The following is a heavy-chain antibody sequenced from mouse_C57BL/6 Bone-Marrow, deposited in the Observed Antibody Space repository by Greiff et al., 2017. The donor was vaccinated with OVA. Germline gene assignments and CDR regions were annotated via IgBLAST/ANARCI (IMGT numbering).Heavy chain of an antibody. J-gene: IGHJ3*01. V-gene: IGHV14-1*01. CDR1: GFNIKDYY. D-gene: IGHD3-2*02. Sequence: VQLQQSGAELVRPGASVKLSCTASGFNIKDYYMHWVKQRPEQGLEWIGRIDPEDGDTEYAPKFQGKATMTADTSSNTAYLQLSSLTSEDTAVYYCTTETAQASFAYWGQGTLVTVSA. CDR2: IDPEDGDT. CDR3: TTETAQASFAY.